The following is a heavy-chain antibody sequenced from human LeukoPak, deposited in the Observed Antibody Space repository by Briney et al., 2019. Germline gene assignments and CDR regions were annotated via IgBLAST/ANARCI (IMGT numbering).Heavy chain of an antibody. Sequence: GGSLRLSCTASGLTFSAYAMMWVRQAPGKGPEWVSAIRGGGGSAFYADSVKGRFTISRDNSKYTLFLQMNSLRAEDTAVYYCARDPNGDYIGAFDMWGPGTMVTVSS. CDR3: ARDPNGDYIGAFDM. D-gene: IGHD4-17*01. CDR2: IRGGGGSA. V-gene: IGHV3-23*01. J-gene: IGHJ3*02. CDR1: GLTFSAYA.